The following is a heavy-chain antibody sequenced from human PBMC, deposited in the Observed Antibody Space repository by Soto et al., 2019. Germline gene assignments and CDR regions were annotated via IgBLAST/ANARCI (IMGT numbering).Heavy chain of an antibody. CDR3: AREEGGQYYFDY. CDR2: ISYDGSNK. J-gene: IGHJ4*02. V-gene: IGHV3-30-3*01. CDR1: GFTFSSYA. D-gene: IGHD3-16*01. Sequence: QVQLVESGGGVVQPGRSLRLSCAASGFTFSSYAMHWVRQAPGKGLEWVAVISYDGSNKYYADSVKGRFTISRDNSKNTLYLQMNSLRAEDTAVYYCAREEGGQYYFDYWGQGTLVTVSS.